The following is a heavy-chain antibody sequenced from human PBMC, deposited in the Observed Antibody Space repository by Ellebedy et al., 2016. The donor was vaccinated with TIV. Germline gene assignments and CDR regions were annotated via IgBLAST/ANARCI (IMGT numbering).Heavy chain of an antibody. CDR1: GFTFGSYA. CDR2: ISGSGGST. Sequence: GESLKISCAASGFTFGSYAMSWVRQAPGKGLEWVSAISGSGGSTYYADSVKGRFTISRDNSKNTLYLQINSLRGEDTAVYYCSNVEWYRSDYWGQGTLVTVSS. V-gene: IGHV3-23*01. J-gene: IGHJ4*02. D-gene: IGHD3-3*01. CDR3: SNVEWYRSDY.